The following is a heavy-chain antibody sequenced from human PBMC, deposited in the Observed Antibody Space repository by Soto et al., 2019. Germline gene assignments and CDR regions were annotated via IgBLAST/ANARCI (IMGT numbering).Heavy chain of an antibody. Sequence: QVLLVQSGAEVKKPGSSVKVSCQAAGGSFSSYMVSWVRQAPGQGLDYMGGIMPVFGTPTYTDKLQGRVTLTADESTGTAYLELTSLKSDDTAVYYCATGVTANYMGGDAFAIWGQGTLVAVSS. CDR2: IMPVFGTP. D-gene: IGHD4-4*01. CDR1: GGSFSSYM. J-gene: IGHJ3*02. V-gene: IGHV1-69*01. CDR3: ATGVTANYMGGDAFAI.